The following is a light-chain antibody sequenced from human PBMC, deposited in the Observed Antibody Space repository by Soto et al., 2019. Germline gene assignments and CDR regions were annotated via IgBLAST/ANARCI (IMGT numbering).Light chain of an antibody. Sequence: EIVLTQSPATLSLSPGERATLSCRASQSVSSYLAWYQQKPGQAPRLLIYDASNRAAGIPARFSGSGSGTDFTLTISSLEPEEFAVYYCQHRSNWPLTFGRGTKVEIK. CDR3: QHRSNWPLT. CDR1: QSVSSY. V-gene: IGKV3-11*01. J-gene: IGKJ4*01. CDR2: DAS.